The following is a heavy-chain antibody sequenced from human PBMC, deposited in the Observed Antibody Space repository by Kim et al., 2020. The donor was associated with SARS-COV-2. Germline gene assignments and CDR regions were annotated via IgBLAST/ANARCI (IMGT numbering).Heavy chain of an antibody. CDR2: ISWNSGSI. CDR3: AKDIKYDILTPFDY. D-gene: IGHD3-9*01. CDR1: GFTFGDYA. J-gene: IGHJ4*02. Sequence: GGSLRLSCAASGFTFGDYAMHWVRQAPGKGLEWVSGISWNSGSIGYADSVKGRFTISRDNAKNSLYLQMNSLRAEDTALYYCAKDIKYDILTPFDYWGQGTLVTVSS. V-gene: IGHV3-9*01.